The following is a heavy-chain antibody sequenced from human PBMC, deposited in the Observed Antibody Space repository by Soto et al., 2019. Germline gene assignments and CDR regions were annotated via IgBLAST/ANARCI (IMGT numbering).Heavy chain of an antibody. J-gene: IGHJ6*02. D-gene: IGHD3-10*01. CDR1: GGSFSCYY. CDR3: ARGAIXGFGELRNYYYYYGMDV. V-gene: IGHV4-34*01. CDR2: INHSGST. Sequence: PSETLSLTCAVYGGSFSCYYWSWIRQPPGKGLEWIGEINHSGSTNYNPSLKSRVTISVDTSKNQFSLKLSSVTAADTAVYYCARGAIXGFGELRNYYYYYGMDVWGQGTTVTVSS.